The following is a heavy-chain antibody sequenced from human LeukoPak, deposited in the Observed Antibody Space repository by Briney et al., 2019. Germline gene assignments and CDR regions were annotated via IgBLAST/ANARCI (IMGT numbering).Heavy chain of an antibody. CDR2: IYYSGTT. CDR1: GGSISSSSYY. J-gene: IGHJ4*02. D-gene: IGHD2-15*01. V-gene: IGHV4-39*07. Sequence: ETLSLTCTVSGGSISSSSYYWGWIRQPXGKGLEWIGTIYYSGTTYYNPSLKSRVTISIDTSKNQFSLKLSSVTAADTAVYYCARNFPGVGCSGGSCYDYWGQGTLVTVSS. CDR3: ARNFPGVGCSGGSCYDY.